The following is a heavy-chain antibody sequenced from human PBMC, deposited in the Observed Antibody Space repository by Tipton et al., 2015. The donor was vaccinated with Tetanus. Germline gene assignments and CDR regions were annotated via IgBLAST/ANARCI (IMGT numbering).Heavy chain of an antibody. CDR1: GYTFTGNY. J-gene: IGHJ4*02. D-gene: IGHD6-13*01. Sequence: QVQLVQSGAEVKKPGASVKVSCTASGYTFTGNYIHWVRQVPGQRLEWMAWINPNSGGTDFARKFQGRVTMTSDISITTAYMELKNLRSDDTAVYYCARGNRGSSWYFWGQGTLVTVSS. CDR3: ARGNRGSSWYF. V-gene: IGHV1-2*02. CDR2: INPNSGGT.